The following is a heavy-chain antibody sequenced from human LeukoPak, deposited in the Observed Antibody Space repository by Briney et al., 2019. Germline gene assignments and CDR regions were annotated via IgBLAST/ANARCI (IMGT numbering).Heavy chain of an antibody. D-gene: IGHD1-26*01. V-gene: IGHV1-2*02. J-gene: IGHJ4*02. CDR3: ARALVGATPSTLDY. CDR1: GYTFTGYY. CDR2: INPNSGGT. Sequence: ASVKVSCKASGYTFTGYYMHWVRQAPGQGLEWMGWINPNSGGTNYAQKFQGRVTMTRDTSISTAYMELSRLRSDDTAVYYCARALVGATPSTLDYWGQGTLVTVSS.